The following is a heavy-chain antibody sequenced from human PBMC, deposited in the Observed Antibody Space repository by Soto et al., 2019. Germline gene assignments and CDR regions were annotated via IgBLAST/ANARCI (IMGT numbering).Heavy chain of an antibody. J-gene: IGHJ6*02. V-gene: IGHV3-21*01. CDR3: ARDSTFDYYGMDV. Sequence: GGSLRLSFAASGFTFSSYSMNWVRQAPGKGLEWVSSISSSSSYIYYADSVKGRFTISRDNAKNSLYLQMNSLRAEDTAVYYCARDSTFDYYGMDVWGQPTTVTVSS. CDR1: GFTFSSYS. D-gene: IGHD3-3*02. CDR2: ISSSSSYI.